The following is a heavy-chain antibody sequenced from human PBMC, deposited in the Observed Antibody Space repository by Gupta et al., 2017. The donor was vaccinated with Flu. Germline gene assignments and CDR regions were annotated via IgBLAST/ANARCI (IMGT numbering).Heavy chain of an antibody. CDR2: INTNSGGT. D-gene: IGHD2-21*02. J-gene: IGHJ3*02. V-gene: IGHV1-2*02. CDR1: Y. CDR3: ARVVVTAIFPQGAFDT. Sequence: YMHWVRQAPGQALEWMGWINTNSGGTNYAQKLQGRVTMTRDTSISTAYMELSRLRSDDTAVYYCARVVVTAIFPQGAFDTWGQGTMVTISS.